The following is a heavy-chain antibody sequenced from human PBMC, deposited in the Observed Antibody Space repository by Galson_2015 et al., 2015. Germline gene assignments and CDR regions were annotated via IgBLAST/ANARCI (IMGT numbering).Heavy chain of an antibody. CDR3: VRGAGWLLDS. CDR1: GFTFSSHW. D-gene: IGHD5-24*01. V-gene: IGHV3-7*01. Sequence: SLRLSCAASGFTFSSHWMNWVRQAPGKGLEWVALIRGDGTEKHYVDSVKGRFTISRDNAKNSLYLQMKSLGAEDTAVYYCVRGAGWLLDSWGQGTLVTVSS. CDR2: IRGDGTEK. J-gene: IGHJ4*02.